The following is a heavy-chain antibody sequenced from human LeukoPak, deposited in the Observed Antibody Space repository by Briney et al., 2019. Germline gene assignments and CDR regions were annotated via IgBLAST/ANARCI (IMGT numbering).Heavy chain of an antibody. Sequence: GGSLRLSCAASGFTFSSYWMTWVRQAPGKGLEWVANIHPGGSEKYYVDSLKGRFTISRDNAKNSLYLQLDSVRAEDTALYYCARYCGGDCYAPHDAFDMWGEGTMVTVSS. CDR3: ARYCGGDCYAPHDAFDM. D-gene: IGHD2-21*02. CDR1: GFTFSSYW. CDR2: IHPGGSEK. V-gene: IGHV3-7*05. J-gene: IGHJ3*02.